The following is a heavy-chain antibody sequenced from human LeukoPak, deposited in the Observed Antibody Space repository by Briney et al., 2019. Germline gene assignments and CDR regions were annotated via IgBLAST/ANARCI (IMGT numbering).Heavy chain of an antibody. CDR2: ISSSGNTI. V-gene: IGHV3-48*03. J-gene: IGHJ6*04. Sequence: GGSLRLSCAASGFTFSGYEMNWVRQAPGKGLEWVSYISSSGNTIYYADSVKGRFTISRDNAKNSLYLQMNSLRAEDTAVYYCARDETAVVVPAAMGYYGMDVWGKGTTVTVSS. CDR3: ARDETAVVVPAAMGYYGMDV. CDR1: GFTFSGYE. D-gene: IGHD2-2*01.